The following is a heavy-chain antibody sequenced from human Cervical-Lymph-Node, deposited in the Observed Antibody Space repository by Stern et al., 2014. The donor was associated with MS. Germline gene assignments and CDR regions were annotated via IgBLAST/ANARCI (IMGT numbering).Heavy chain of an antibody. D-gene: IGHD3-3*01. Sequence: VQLVESGGGLVQPGRSLRLSCATSGFTFDDYAMHWVRQAQGKGLEWVSGISRNSGSIGYADSVKGRFTISRDNAKNSLYLQMNSLRAEDTALYYCAKGSVTIFGVVTVWGQGTLVTVSS. CDR3: AKGSVTIFGVVTV. J-gene: IGHJ4*02. V-gene: IGHV3-9*01. CDR1: GFTFDDYA. CDR2: ISRNSGSI.